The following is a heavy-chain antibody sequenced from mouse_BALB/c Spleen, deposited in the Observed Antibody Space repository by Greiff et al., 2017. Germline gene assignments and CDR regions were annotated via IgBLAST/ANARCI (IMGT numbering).Heavy chain of an antibody. Sequence: DVHLVESGGGLVKPGGSLKLSCAASGFTFSSYAMSWVRQSPEKRLEWVTEISSGGSYTYYPDTVTGRFTISRDNAKNTLYLEMSSLRSEDTAMYYCARDNGYYYFDYWGQGTTLTGSS. J-gene: IGHJ2*01. CDR1: GFTFSSYA. D-gene: IGHD2-3*01. CDR2: ISSGGSYT. V-gene: IGHV5-9-4*01. CDR3: ARDNGYYYFDY.